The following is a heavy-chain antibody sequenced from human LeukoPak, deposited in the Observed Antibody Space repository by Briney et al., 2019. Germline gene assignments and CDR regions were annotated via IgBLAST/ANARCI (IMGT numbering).Heavy chain of an antibody. D-gene: IGHD1-14*01. V-gene: IGHV3-7*01. CDR1: GFTFIGNW. CDR2: INQGGSDK. CDR3: TRDRSRAEDD. J-gene: IGHJ4*02. Sequence: GGSLRLSCAASGFTFIGNWMSWVRQAPGKGLEWVANINQGGSDKYYVDSVKGRFTISRDNANNLLYLQMNSLRGEDTAVYYCTRDRSRAEDDWGQGSLVTVSS.